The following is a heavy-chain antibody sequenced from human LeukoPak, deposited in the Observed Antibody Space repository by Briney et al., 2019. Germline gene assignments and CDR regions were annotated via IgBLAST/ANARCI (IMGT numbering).Heavy chain of an antibody. D-gene: IGHD3-22*01. V-gene: IGHV4-59*01. CDR1: GGSISSYY. Sequence: SETLSLTCTVSGGSISSYYWNWLRQPPGKGLEWIGYIYYSGSTNYNPSLKSRVTISVDTSKNQFSLKLSSVTAADTAVYYCARGADSSGYYSIFYFDYWGQGTLVTVSS. CDR3: ARGADSSGYYSIFYFDY. CDR2: IYYSGST. J-gene: IGHJ4*02.